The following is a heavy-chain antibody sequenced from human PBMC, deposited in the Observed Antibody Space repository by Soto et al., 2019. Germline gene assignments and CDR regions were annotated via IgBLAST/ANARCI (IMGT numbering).Heavy chain of an antibody. J-gene: IGHJ4*02. CDR1: EGAFSSYT. CDR2: IIPILGIA. D-gene: IGHD4-17*01. V-gene: IGHV1-69*08. Sequence: QVQLVQSGAEVKKPGSSVKVSCKASEGAFSSYTISWVRQAPGQGLEWMGRIIPILGIANYAQKFQGRVTITADKSTSTAYMELSSLRSEDTAVYYCARETGDFAHLGYWGQGTLVTVSS. CDR3: ARETGDFAHLGY.